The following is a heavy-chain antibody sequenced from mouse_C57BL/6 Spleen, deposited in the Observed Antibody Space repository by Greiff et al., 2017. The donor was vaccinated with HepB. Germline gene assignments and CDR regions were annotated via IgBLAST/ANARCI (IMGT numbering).Heavy chain of an antibody. CDR3: ARDGERGFDY. D-gene: IGHD2-3*01. J-gene: IGHJ2*01. CDR1: GFTFTDYY. V-gene: IGHV7-3*01. CDR2: IRNKANGYTT. Sequence: DVQLQESGGGLVQPGGSLSLSCAASGFTFTDYYMSWVRQPPGKALEWLGFIRNKANGYTTEYSASVKGRFTISRDNSQSILYLQMNALRAEDSATYYCARDGERGFDYWGQGTTLTVSS.